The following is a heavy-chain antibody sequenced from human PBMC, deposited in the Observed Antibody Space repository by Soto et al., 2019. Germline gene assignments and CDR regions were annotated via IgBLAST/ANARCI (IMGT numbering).Heavy chain of an antibody. CDR3: ARRYGWAFDI. Sequence: SETLSVTCTVSGGSISSYYWSWIRQPPGKGLEWIGYIYYSGSTNYNPSLKSRVTISVDTSKNQFSLKLSSVTAADTAVYYCARRYGWAFDIWGQGTMVTVSS. D-gene: IGHD3-16*01. CDR2: IYYSGST. J-gene: IGHJ3*02. V-gene: IGHV4-59*08. CDR1: GGSISSYY.